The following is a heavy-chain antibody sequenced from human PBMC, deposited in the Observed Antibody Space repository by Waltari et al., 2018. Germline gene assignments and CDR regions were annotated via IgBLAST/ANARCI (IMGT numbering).Heavy chain of an antibody. D-gene: IGHD2-15*01. V-gene: IGHV4-39*01. CDR1: GGSNSSTSYY. CDR2: FSYDAKT. J-gene: IGHJ4*02. Sequence: QLQLQESGPGLVKPSETLSLTCSVSGGSNSSTSYYWGWIRQPPGKGLEWIGSFSYDAKTYYNPSLKSRITISVDTSKHQFSLQLRSVTAADTAIYYCARPGRVGGGSLMGLDYWGQGTLVTVSS. CDR3: ARPGRVGGGSLMGLDY.